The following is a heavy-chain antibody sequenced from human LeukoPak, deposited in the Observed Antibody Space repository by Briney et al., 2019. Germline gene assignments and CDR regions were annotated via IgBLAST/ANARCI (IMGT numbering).Heavy chain of an antibody. CDR1: GGSISSYY. CDR2: IYYSGST. V-gene: IGHV4-59*01. CDR3: ARGTGYYYMDV. Sequence: SETLSLTCTVSGGSISSYYWSWLRQPPGKGLEWIGYIYYSGSTNYNPSLKSRVTISVDTSKNQFSLKLSSVTAADTAVYYCARGTGYYYMDVWGKGTTVTVSS. D-gene: IGHD3/OR15-3a*01. J-gene: IGHJ6*03.